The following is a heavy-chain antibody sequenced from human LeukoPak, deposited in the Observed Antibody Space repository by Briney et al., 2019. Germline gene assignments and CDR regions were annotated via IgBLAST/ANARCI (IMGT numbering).Heavy chain of an antibody. V-gene: IGHV1-2*02. CDR3: TRDHCSSINCYEYNYYGMDV. CDR2: INPNSGGT. D-gene: IGHD2-2*01. Sequence: ASVKVSCKASGYTFTAYYIHWVRRAPGQGLEWMGWINPNSGGTESAQKFQGRVTMTRGTSISTAYMELSGLRSDDTAVYYCTRDHCSSINCYEYNYYGMDVWGLGTTVTVSS. J-gene: IGHJ6*02. CDR1: GYTFTAYY.